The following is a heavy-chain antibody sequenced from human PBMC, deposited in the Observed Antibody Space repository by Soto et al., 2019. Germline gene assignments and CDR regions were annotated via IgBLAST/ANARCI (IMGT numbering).Heavy chain of an antibody. Sequence: QVQLVQSGAEVKKPGASVKVSCKAPGHSFTGYYFHWVRQAPGQGLEWMGWIDPNSGGTNYAQKFQGRVTTTRDTSISTAYMELSSLRSDDTAVYYCARGDSVWQGDYWGQGTLVTVSS. CDR2: IDPNSGGT. V-gene: IGHV1-2*02. D-gene: IGHD6-19*01. CDR1: GHSFTGYY. J-gene: IGHJ4*02. CDR3: ARGDSVWQGDY.